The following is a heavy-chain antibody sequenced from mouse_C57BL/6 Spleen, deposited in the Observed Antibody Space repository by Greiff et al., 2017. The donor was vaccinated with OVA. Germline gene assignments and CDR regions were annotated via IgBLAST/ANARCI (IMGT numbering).Heavy chain of an antibody. CDR2: IYPRSGNT. V-gene: IGHV1-81*01. J-gene: IGHJ4*01. D-gene: IGHD3-1*01. CDR3: AREGGANHAMDY. Sequence: VQLVESGAELARPGASVKLSCKASGYTFTSYGISWVKQRTGQGLEWIGEIYPRSGNTYYNEKFKGKAPLTADKSSSTAYMELRSLTSEDSAVYFCAREGGANHAMDYWGQGTSVTVSS. CDR1: GYTFTSYG.